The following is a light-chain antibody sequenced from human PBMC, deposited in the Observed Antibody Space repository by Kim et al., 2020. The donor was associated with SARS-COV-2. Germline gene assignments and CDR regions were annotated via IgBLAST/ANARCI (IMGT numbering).Light chain of an antibody. CDR2: AAS. J-gene: IGKJ1*01. V-gene: IGKV1-27*01. CDR1: QGISNY. CDR3: QKYSSASWA. Sequence: ASVGDRVTITCRASQGISNYLAWYQQKPGKVPKLLIYAASTSQSGVPSRFSGSGSGTDFTLTISSLQPEDVATYYCQKYSSASWAFGQGTKVDIK.